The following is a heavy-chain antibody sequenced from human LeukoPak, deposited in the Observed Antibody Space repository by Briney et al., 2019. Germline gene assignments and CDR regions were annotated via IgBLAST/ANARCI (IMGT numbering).Heavy chain of an antibody. J-gene: IGHJ4*02. Sequence: SETLSLTCTVSGYSISSGYYWGWIRQPPGKGLEWIGSIYHSGSTYYNPSLKSRVTISVDTSKNQFSLKLSSVTAADTAVYYCARGVVVTATPDYWGQGTLVTVSS. CDR3: ARGVVVTATPDY. CDR1: GYSISSGYY. CDR2: IYHSGST. D-gene: IGHD2-21*02. V-gene: IGHV4-38-2*02.